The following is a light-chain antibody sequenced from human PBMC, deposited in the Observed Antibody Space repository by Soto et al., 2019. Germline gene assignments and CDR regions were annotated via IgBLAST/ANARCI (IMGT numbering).Light chain of an antibody. CDR2: EAS. CDR3: HQYNDGPGGT. Sequence: IGMTQSPATLLLSPRERATVSCRASQSVRSHLAWYQQKPGQAPRPLIYEASTRAADIPVRFSGSGYGRQFPLTISSLQSEDSAVYFCHQYNDGPGGTFGQGTKVDIK. CDR1: QSVRSH. V-gene: IGKV3-15*01. J-gene: IGKJ1*01.